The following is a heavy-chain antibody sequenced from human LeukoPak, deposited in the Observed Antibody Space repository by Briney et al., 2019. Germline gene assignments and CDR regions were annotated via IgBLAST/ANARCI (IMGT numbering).Heavy chain of an antibody. Sequence: SVKVSCKASGGTFISYAISWVRQAPGQGLEWMGGIIPIFGTANYAQKFQGRVTITADKSTSTAYMELSSLRSEDTAVYYCARTILTAAGTKGSYYYYMDVWGKGTTVTVSS. J-gene: IGHJ6*03. CDR1: GGTFISYA. CDR2: IIPIFGTA. D-gene: IGHD6-13*01. V-gene: IGHV1-69*06. CDR3: ARTILTAAGTKGSYYYYMDV.